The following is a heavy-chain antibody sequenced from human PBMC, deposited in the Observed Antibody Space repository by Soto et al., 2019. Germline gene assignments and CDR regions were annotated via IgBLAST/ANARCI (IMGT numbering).Heavy chain of an antibody. J-gene: IGHJ3*01. CDR3: ARLRRDWGDAFDL. CDR2: IIPVFDKA. CDR1: GGPFGSSA. Sequence: QVQLVQSGADVKKPGSSVKVSCKTSGGPFGSSAISWVRQAPAQGLEWMGEIIPVFDKANYAQNFQGRLTITADERTGTVFMQMSSRSSEDTAVYFCARLRRDWGDAFDLWGLGTFVTVSS. D-gene: IGHD3-16*01. V-gene: IGHV1-69*01.